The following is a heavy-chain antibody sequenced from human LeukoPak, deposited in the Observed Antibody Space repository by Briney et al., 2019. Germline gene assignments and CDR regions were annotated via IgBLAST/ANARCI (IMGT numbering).Heavy chain of an antibody. D-gene: IGHD6-6*01. CDR2: IDPSDSYT. Sequence: VESLKISCKGSGYSFTNYWINWVRQMPGKGLEWMGKIDPSDSYTNYSPSFQGHVTFSADKSISTAYLQWSSLKASDTAMYFCARAYSSSRIDYWGQGTVVTVSS. CDR3: ARAYSSSRIDY. J-gene: IGHJ4*02. CDR1: GYSFTNYW. V-gene: IGHV5-10-1*01.